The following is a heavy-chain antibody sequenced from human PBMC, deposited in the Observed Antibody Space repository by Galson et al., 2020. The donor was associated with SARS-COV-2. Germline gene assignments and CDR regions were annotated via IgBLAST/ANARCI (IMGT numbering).Heavy chain of an antibody. CDR1: GYTFTSND. Sequence: ASVKVSCKASGYTFTSNDINWVRQATGQGLEWMGWMNPNSGNTGYAQKFQGRVTMTRNTSISTAYMELSSLTSEDTAVYYCARGRGGSGSYYYFDYWGQGTLVIVSS. J-gene: IGHJ4*02. CDR2: MNPNSGNT. D-gene: IGHD3-10*01. CDR3: ARGRGGSGSYYYFDY. V-gene: IGHV1-8*01.